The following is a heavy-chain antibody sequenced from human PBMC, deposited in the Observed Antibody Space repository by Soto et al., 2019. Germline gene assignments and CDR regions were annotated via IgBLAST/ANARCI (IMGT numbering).Heavy chain of an antibody. CDR1: GDSVSSNSAA. J-gene: IGHJ3*02. CDR2: TYYRSKWYN. Sequence: SQTLSLTCAISGDSVSSNSAAWNWIRQSPSRGLEWLGRTYYRSKWYNDYAVSVKSRITINPDTSKNQFSLQLNSVTPEDTAVYYCARGQELISSMGESDAFDIWGQGTMVTVSS. D-gene: IGHD1-26*01. CDR3: ARGQELISSMGESDAFDI. V-gene: IGHV6-1*01.